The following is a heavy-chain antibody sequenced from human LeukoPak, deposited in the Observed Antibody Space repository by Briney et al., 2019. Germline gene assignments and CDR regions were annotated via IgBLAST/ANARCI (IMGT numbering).Heavy chain of an antibody. D-gene: IGHD2-15*01. CDR3: ARDPSSVVVLQH. Sequence: GGSLRLSCAASGFTFSSYATSWVRQAPGKGLEWVSAISGSGGSTYYADSVKGRFTISRDNSKNTLYLQMNSLRAEDTAVYYCARDPSSVVVLQHWGQGTLVTVSS. V-gene: IGHV3-23*01. CDR1: GFTFSSYA. CDR2: ISGSGGST. J-gene: IGHJ1*01.